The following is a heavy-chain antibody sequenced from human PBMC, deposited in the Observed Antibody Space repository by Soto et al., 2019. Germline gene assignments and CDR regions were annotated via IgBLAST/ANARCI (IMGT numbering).Heavy chain of an antibody. Sequence: QVTLKESGPVLVKPTETLTLTCTVSGFSLSNARMGVSWIRQPPGKALEWLAHIFSNDEKSYSTSLKSRLTIAKDTSKSQVVLTMTNMDPVDTATYYCARIYYCDSSGYPLDYWGQGTLVTVSS. CDR3: ARIYYCDSSGYPLDY. CDR1: GFSLSNARMG. CDR2: IFSNDEK. V-gene: IGHV2-26*01. J-gene: IGHJ4*02. D-gene: IGHD3-22*01.